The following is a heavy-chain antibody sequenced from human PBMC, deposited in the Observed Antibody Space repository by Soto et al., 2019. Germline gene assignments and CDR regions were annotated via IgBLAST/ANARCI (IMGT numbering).Heavy chain of an antibody. J-gene: IGHJ6*02. D-gene: IGHD6-19*01. CDR3: ATTLVSAVAGTYYYGMDV. Sequence: GGSLKLSCKGSGYHPSTWHSFSSSWIDWERQMPGKGLEWMGIIYPGDSDTRYSPSFQGQVTISVDKSISTAYLQWSSLKASDTAMYYCATTLVSAVAGTYYYGMDVWGQGTTVTVSS. CDR2: IYPGDSDT. V-gene: IGHV5-51*01. CDR1: GYHPSTWHSFSSSW.